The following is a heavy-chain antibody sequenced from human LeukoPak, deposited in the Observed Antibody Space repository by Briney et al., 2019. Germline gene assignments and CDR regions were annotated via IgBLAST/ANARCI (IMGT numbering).Heavy chain of an antibody. CDR2: ISGSGGST. V-gene: IGHV3-23*01. D-gene: IGHD3-22*01. Sequence: GGSLRLSCGASGFTFSSYAITWVRQAPGKGLEWVSGISGSGGSTYYADSVKGRFAVSRDNSKNTMYLQMNSLRAEDTAVYYCARRRFDNGGYSDYWGQGTLVTVSS. J-gene: IGHJ4*02. CDR3: ARRRFDNGGYSDY. CDR1: GFTFSSYA.